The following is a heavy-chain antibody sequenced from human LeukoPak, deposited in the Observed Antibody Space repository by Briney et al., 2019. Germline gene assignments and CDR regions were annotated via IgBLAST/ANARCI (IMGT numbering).Heavy chain of an antibody. D-gene: IGHD3-3*01. V-gene: IGHV4-4*07. CDR3: ARALSSWSGYLSAFDI. Sequence: SETLSLTCTVSGGSISSYYWSWIRQPAGKGLEWIGRIYTSGSTNYNPSLKSRVTMSVDTSKNQFSLKLSSVTAADTAVYYCARALSSWSGYLSAFDIWGQGTMVTVSS. J-gene: IGHJ3*02. CDR2: IYTSGST. CDR1: GGSISSYY.